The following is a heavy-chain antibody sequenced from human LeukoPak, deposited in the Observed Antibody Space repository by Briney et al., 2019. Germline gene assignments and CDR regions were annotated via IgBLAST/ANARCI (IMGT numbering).Heavy chain of an antibody. Sequence: PGGSLRLSCAASGFTVTSNYMSWVRQAPGKGLEWVSVIYGDGRIHYADSVKGRFTISRDDSKNTLYPQMNSLRAEDTAVYYCARESGYSYGLAGFFDYWGQGTLVTVSS. CDR2: IYGDGRI. D-gene: IGHD5-18*01. CDR1: GFTVTSNY. CDR3: ARESGYSYGLAGFFDY. J-gene: IGHJ4*02. V-gene: IGHV3-53*01.